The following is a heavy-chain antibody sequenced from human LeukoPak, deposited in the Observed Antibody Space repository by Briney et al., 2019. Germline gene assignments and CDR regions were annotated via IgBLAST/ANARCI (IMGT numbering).Heavy chain of an antibody. V-gene: IGHV1-69*01. D-gene: IGHD1-1*01. CDR3: ARSTRPGAFDI. CDR1: GGTFSSYA. CDR2: IIPIFGTA. J-gene: IGHJ3*02. Sequence: SVKVSCKASGGTFSSYAISWVRQAPGQGLEWMGGIIPIFGTANYAQKFQGRVTITADESTSTAYMELSSLRSDDAAVYYCARSTRPGAFDIWGQGTVVIVSS.